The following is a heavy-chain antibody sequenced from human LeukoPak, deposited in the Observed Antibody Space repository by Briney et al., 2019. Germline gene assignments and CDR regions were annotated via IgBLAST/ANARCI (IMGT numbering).Heavy chain of an antibody. CDR2: IYYSGST. D-gene: IGHD3-3*01. CDR3: ARGYYDFWSGYYKYYYGMDV. V-gene: IGHV4-59*01. Sequence: SETLSLTCTVSGGPISSYYWSWIRQPPGKGLEWIGYIYYSGSTNYNPSLKSRVTISVDTSKNQFSLKLSSVTAADTAVYYCARGYYDFWSGYYKYYYGMDVWGQGTTVTVSS. J-gene: IGHJ6*02. CDR1: GGPISSYY.